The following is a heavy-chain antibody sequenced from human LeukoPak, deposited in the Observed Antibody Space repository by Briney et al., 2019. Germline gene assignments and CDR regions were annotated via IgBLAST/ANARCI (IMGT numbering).Heavy chain of an antibody. CDR2: ISSSISYI. CDR3: AKGGYPKCYYDSSGYLCAFYI. V-gene: IGHV3-21*04. Sequence: GGSLRLSCAASGFTFSSYCMNWVRQAPGKGLEWVSSISSSISYIYYADSVQGRFSIARANAKNSMYLQMNSLRAEDTAVYYCAKGGYPKCYYDSSGYLCAFYIWGQGKMVTVSS. J-gene: IGHJ3*02. CDR1: GFTFSSYC. D-gene: IGHD3-22*01.